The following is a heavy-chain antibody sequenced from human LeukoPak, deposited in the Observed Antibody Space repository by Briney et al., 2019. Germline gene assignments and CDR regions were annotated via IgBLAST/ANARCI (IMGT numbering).Heavy chain of an antibody. CDR1: GFTFSSYS. CDR2: ISSSSSTI. D-gene: IGHD2-2*01. J-gene: IGHJ3*02. CDR3: ARDRAQGSTHDAFDI. V-gene: IGHV3-48*01. Sequence: GGFLRLSCAASGFTFSSYSMNWVRQAPGKGLEWVSYISSSSSTIYYADSVKGRFTISRDNAKNSLYLQMNSLRAEDTAVYYCARDRAQGSTHDAFDIWGQGTMVTVSS.